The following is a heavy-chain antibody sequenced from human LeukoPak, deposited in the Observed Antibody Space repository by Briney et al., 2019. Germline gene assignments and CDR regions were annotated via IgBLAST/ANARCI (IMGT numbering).Heavy chain of an antibody. J-gene: IGHJ4*02. CDR2: ISGSGDNT. V-gene: IGHV3-23*01. D-gene: IGHD2-8*01. CDR1: GFTFSSYA. CDR3: ASTCTNGVCPNFDY. Sequence: GGSLRLSCAASGFTFSSYAMSWVRQAPGKGLEWVSAISGSGDNTYYADSVKGRFTISRDNSKNTLYLQMNSLRAEDTAVYYCASTCTNGVCPNFDYWGQGTLVTVSS.